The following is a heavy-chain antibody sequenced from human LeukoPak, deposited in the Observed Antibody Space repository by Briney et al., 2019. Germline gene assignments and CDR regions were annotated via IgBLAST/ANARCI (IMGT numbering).Heavy chain of an antibody. J-gene: IGHJ4*02. CDR3: ARRREMATIGRAFDI. CDR1: GYNFTSYW. CDR2: IYPGDSDT. V-gene: IGHV5-51*01. Sequence: GESLKIACKGYGYNFTSYWIGWVRQMPGKGLEWMGIIYPGDSDTRYSPSFQGDVTISADKSISTAYLQWSSLKASDTAMYYCARRREMATIGRAFDIWGQGTLVTVSS. D-gene: IGHD5-24*01.